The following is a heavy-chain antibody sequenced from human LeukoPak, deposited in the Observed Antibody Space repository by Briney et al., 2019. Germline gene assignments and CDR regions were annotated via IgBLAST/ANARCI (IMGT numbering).Heavy chain of an antibody. V-gene: IGHV3-74*01. J-gene: IGHJ4*02. CDR2: INSDGSST. Sequence: GGSLRLSCAASGFTFSNYWMHWVRQAPGKALVWCARINSDGSSTNYADSVKGRLTISRDNAKNTLYLQMSSLRAEDTAVYYCARRGTYSTSCYDYWGQGTLVTVSS. D-gene: IGHD6-13*01. CDR3: ARRGTYSTSCYDY. CDR1: GFTFSNYW.